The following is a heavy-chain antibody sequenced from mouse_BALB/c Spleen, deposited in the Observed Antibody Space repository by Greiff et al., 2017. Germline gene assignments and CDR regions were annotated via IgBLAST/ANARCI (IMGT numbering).Heavy chain of an antibody. J-gene: IGHJ4*01. CDR3: ARNDQKGMDY. D-gene: IGHD2-3*01. V-gene: IGHV3-8*02. Sequence: EVQLQQSGPSLVKPSQTLSLTCSVTGDSITRGYSNWLRKFPGNKLEYMGYLSYSGNTYYNPSLKSRISITRDTSKNQYYLQLNSVTTEDTATYYCARNDQKGMDYWGQGTSVTVSS. CDR1: GDSITRGY. CDR2: LSYSGNT.